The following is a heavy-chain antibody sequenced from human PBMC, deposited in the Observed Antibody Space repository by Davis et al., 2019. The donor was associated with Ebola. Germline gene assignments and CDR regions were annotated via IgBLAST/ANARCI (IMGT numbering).Heavy chain of an antibody. D-gene: IGHD4-17*01. V-gene: IGHV1-46*01. Sequence: ASVKVSCKASGYTFTSYFMHWVRQAPGQGLEWMGVINPSGGGTTYAQKFQGRVTMTRDTSTSTVYMELSSLTSEDTAVYYCARDGVGLAGYGDYPPRGYGMDVWGKGTTVTVSS. CDR1: GYTFTSYF. CDR2: INPSGGGT. J-gene: IGHJ6*04. CDR3: ARDGVGLAGYGDYPPRGYGMDV.